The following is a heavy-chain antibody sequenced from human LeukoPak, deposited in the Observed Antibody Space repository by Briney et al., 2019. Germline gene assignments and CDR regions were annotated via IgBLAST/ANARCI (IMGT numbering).Heavy chain of an antibody. CDR2: ISGSGGST. J-gene: IGHJ5*02. CDR3: AKDKQWLVPGNWFDP. V-gene: IGHV3-23*01. Sequence: GRSLRLSCAASGFTFSSYAMNWVRQAPGKGLEWVSAISGSGGSTYYADSVKGRFTISRDNSKNTLYLQINILRGEDTAKYYCAKDKQWLVPGNWFDPWGQGTLVTVSS. D-gene: IGHD6-19*01. CDR1: GFTFSSYA.